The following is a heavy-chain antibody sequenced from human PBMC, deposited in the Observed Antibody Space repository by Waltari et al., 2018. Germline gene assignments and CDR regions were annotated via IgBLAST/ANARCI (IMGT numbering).Heavy chain of an antibody. V-gene: IGHV3-33*08. J-gene: IGHJ6*02. CDR2: IWYDGSNK. D-gene: IGHD6-19*01. CDR1: GFTFSSYG. CDR3: ARGAGTLSYYYYGMDV. Sequence: QVQLVESGGGVVQPGRSLRLSCAASGFTFSSYGMHWVRQAPGKGLEWVAVIWYDGSNKYYADSVKGRFTISRENSKNTLYLQMNSLRAEDTAMYYCARGAGTLSYYYYGMDVWGQGTTVTVSS.